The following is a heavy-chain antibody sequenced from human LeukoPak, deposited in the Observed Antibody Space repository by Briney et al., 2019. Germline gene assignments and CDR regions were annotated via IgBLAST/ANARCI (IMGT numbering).Heavy chain of an antibody. Sequence: GRSLRLSCTASGFTFDDYAMHWVRQAPGKGLEWVSGISWNSGSIGYADSVKGRFTISRDNAKNSLYLQMNSLRAEDTAVYYCARDGPDIWGQGTMVTVSS. CDR3: ARDGPDI. V-gene: IGHV3-9*01. CDR1: GFTFDDYA. CDR2: ISWNSGSI. J-gene: IGHJ3*02.